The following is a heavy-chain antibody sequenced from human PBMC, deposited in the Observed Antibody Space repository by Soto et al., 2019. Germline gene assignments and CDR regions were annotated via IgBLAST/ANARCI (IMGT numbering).Heavy chain of an antibody. J-gene: IGHJ5*02. D-gene: IGHD3-22*01. Sequence: QVQLQESGPGLVKPSQTLSLTCTVSGGSISSGGYYWSWIRQHPGKGLEWIGYIYYSGSTYYNPSLQSRVTISVDTSKNQFSLKLSSVTAADTAVYYCARDSGLIVEHKLADGWFDPWGQGTLVTVSS. CDR3: ARDSGLIVEHKLADGWFDP. CDR1: GGSISSGGYY. V-gene: IGHV4-31*03. CDR2: IYYSGST.